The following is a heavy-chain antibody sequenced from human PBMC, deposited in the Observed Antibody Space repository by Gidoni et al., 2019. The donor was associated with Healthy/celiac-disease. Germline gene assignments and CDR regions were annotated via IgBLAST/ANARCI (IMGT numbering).Heavy chain of an antibody. D-gene: IGHD1-7*01. CDR1: GFTFSSYA. V-gene: IGHV3-23*01. CDR2: ISGSGGST. J-gene: IGHJ6*02. CDR3: ANLYNWNSNYYYYYGMDV. Sequence: EVQLLESGGGLVQPGGSLRLSCAASGFTFSSYAMSWVRQAPGKGLEWVSAISGSGGSTYYADSVKGRFTISRDNSKNTLYLQMNSLRAEDTAVYYCANLYNWNSNYYYYYGMDVWGQGTTVTVSS.